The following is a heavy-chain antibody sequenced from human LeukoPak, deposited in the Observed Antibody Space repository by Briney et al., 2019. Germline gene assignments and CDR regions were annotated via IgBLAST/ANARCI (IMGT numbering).Heavy chain of an antibody. D-gene: IGHD6-25*01. CDR2: IEKGGSDK. CDR3: ARLSGFSETSQFDS. Sequence: GVPLRLFCAPSGFTFQVYRMPWLRQATGKAVEGVTTIEKGGSDKYYVDSVTGRSTITRENARTSLSRQMNNLGAEDTALYYWARLSGFSETSQFDSGGQGTLVTVP. V-gene: IGHV3-7*01. J-gene: IGHJ4*02. CDR1: GFTFQVYR.